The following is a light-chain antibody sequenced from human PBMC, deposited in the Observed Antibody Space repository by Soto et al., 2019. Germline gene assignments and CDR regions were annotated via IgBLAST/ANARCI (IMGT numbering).Light chain of an antibody. Sequence: EIVLTQSPGTLSLSPGERDTLSCRASQSVSTSYLAWYQQKPGQAARLLIYGASSRATGIPDRFSGSGSGTDFTLTISRLEPEDFALYYCQQYGSSPPYTFGQGTKLEIK. CDR2: GAS. CDR1: QSVSTSY. CDR3: QQYGSSPPYT. V-gene: IGKV3-20*01. J-gene: IGKJ2*01.